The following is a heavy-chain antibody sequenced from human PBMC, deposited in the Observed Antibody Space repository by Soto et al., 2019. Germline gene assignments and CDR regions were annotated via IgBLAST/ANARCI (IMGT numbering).Heavy chain of an antibody. J-gene: IGHJ5*02. CDR1: GGSISSYY. V-gene: IGHV4-59*01. Sequence: QVQLQESGPGLVKPSETLSLTCTVSGGSISSYYWSWIRQPPGKGLEWIGYIYYSGSTNYNPSLKSRVTISVDTSKNQFSLKLSSVTAADTAVYYCARTTLGSLLLWSWGQGTLVTVSS. CDR3: ARTTLGSLLLWS. D-gene: IGHD3-10*01. CDR2: IYYSGST.